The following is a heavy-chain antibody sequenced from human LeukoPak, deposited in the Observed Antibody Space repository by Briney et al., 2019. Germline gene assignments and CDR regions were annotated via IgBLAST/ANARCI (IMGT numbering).Heavy chain of an antibody. V-gene: IGHV3-9*01. J-gene: IGHJ4*02. CDR2: ISWNSGSI. CDR3: AKDEDSSGFDY. Sequence: SGGSLRLSCAASGFTFDDYAMHWVRHAPGKGLEGVSGISWNSGSIGYADSVKGRFTISRDNAKNSLYLQMNSLRAEDTALYYCAKDEDSSGFDYWGQGTLVTVSS. CDR1: GFTFDDYA. D-gene: IGHD3-22*01.